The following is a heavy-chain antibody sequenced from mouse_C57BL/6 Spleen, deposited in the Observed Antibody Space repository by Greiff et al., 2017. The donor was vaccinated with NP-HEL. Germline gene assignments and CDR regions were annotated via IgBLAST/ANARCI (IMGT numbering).Heavy chain of an antibody. Sequence: QVQLQQSGPELVKPGASVKISCKASGYAFSSSWMNWVKQRPGKGLEWIGRIYPGDGDTNYNGKFKGKATLTADKSSSTAYMQLSSLTSEDSAVYFCARGRDGVVEGAMDYWGQGTSVTVSS. CDR2: IYPGDGDT. J-gene: IGHJ4*01. D-gene: IGHD1-1*01. CDR3: ARGRDGVVEGAMDY. V-gene: IGHV1-82*01. CDR1: GYAFSSSW.